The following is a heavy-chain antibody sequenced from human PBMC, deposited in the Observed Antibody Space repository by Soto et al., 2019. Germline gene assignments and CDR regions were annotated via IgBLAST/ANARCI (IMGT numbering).Heavy chain of an antibody. CDR3: AKDLDEWDQTGGTDY. V-gene: IGHV3-23*01. D-gene: IGHD1-26*01. CDR1: GFTFSRYA. CDR2: ISGSGGST. Sequence: RRLSCAASGFTFSRYAMSWVRQAPGKGLEWVSAISGSGGSTYYADSVKGRFTISRDNSKNTLYLQMNSLRAEDTAVYYCAKDLDEWDQTGGTDYWGQGTLATVSS. J-gene: IGHJ4*02.